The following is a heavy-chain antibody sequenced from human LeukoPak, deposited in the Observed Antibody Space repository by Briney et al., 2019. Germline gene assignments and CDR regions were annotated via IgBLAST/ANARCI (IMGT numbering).Heavy chain of an antibody. J-gene: IGHJ4*02. CDR1: GFTFSNYA. CDR3: AKDTFDY. V-gene: IGHV3-23*01. CDR2: VSSSGGNT. Sequence: GGSLRLSCAASGFTFSNYAMSWVRQAPGKGLEWVSAVSSSGGNTYYADTVKGRFTISRDNSKNKVYLQMNSLRAEDTAVYYCAKDTFDYWGQGTLVTVSS.